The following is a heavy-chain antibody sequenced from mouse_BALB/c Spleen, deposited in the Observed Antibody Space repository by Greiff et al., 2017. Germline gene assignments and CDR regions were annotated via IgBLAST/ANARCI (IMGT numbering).Heavy chain of an antibody. Sequence: EVKLQESGPGLVKPSQSLSLTCTVTGYSITSDYAWNWIRQFPGNKLEWMGYISYSGSTSYNPSLKSRISITRDTSKNQFFLQLNSVTTEDTATYYCARFRGNYRGRFAYWGQGTLVTVSA. J-gene: IGHJ3*01. CDR1: GYSITSDYA. D-gene: IGHD2-1*01. CDR3: ARFRGNYRGRFAY. V-gene: IGHV3-2*02. CDR2: ISYSGST.